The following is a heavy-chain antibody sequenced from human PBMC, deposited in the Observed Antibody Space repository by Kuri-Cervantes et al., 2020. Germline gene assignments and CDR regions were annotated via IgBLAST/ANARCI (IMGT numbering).Heavy chain of an antibody. Sequence: SVKVSCKASGGTFSSYAVSWVRQAPGQGLEWMGGIIPIFGTANYAQKFQGRVTITADESTSTAYMELSSLRSEDTAVYYCAREGAWELLGEPFDYWGQGTLVTVSS. J-gene: IGHJ4*02. CDR2: IIPIFGTA. D-gene: IGHD1-26*01. CDR3: AREGAWELLGEPFDY. V-gene: IGHV1-69*13. CDR1: GGTFSSYA.